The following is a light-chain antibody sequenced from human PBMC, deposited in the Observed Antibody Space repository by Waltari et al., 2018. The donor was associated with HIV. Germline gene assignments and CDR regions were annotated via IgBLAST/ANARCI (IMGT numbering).Light chain of an antibody. CDR2: AAS. CDR3: QHFNNYPRT. CDR1: QGISSA. Sequence: AIQLTQSPSSLSASVGDRVTITCRASQGISSALAWYQQKPGKAPELLIYAASSLGSGVPSRFGGSGSGTDFTLTISSLQPEDFATYYCQHFNNYPRTFGQGTKVEI. J-gene: IGKJ1*01. V-gene: IGKV1D-13*01.